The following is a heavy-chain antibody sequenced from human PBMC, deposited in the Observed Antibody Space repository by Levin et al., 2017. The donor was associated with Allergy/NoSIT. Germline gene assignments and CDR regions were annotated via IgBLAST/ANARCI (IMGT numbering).Heavy chain of an antibody. D-gene: IGHD3-3*01. CDR2: INPNSGGT. J-gene: IGHJ4*02. CDR3: ARDPGGVVENFDY. CDR1: GYTFTGYY. V-gene: IGHV1-2*06. Sequence: EASVKVSCKASGYTFTGYYMHWVRQAPGQGLEWMGRINPNSGGTNYAQKFQGRVTMTRDTSISTAYMELSRLRSDDTAVYYCARDPGGVVENFDYWGQGTLVTVSS.